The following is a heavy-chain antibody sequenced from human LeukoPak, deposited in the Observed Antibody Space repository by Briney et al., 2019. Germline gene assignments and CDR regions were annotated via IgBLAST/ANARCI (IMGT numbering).Heavy chain of an antibody. CDR3: ARTFMTTVTTFDY. Sequence: GGSLRLSCAASGFTFSTYGMHWVRQAPGKGLEWVAVVWYDGGNKYNEDSVTGRFTISRDNSKNTLYLQMNSLRAEDTAVYYCARTFMTTVTTFDYWGQGTLVTVSP. D-gene: IGHD4-17*01. CDR1: GFTFSTYG. V-gene: IGHV3-33*01. CDR2: VWYDGGNK. J-gene: IGHJ4*02.